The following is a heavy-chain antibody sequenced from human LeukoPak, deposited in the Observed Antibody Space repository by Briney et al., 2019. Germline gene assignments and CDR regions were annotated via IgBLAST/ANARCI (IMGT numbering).Heavy chain of an antibody. V-gene: IGHV3-53*05. CDR2: IYSGGST. CDR3: ARDAGEYYYDSSGLAGALDI. Sequence: GGSLRLSCAASGFTVSSNYMSWVRQVPGKGLEWVSVIYSGGSTYYADSVKGRFTISRDNSKNTLYLQMNSLRAEDTAVYYCARDAGEYYYDSSGLAGALDIWGQGTMVTVSS. D-gene: IGHD3-22*01. CDR1: GFTVSSNY. J-gene: IGHJ3*02.